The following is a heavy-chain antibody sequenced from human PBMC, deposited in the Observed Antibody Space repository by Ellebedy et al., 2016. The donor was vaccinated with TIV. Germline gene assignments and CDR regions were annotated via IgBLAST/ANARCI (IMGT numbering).Heavy chain of an antibody. Sequence: ASVKVSCXAPGGTFNNYAISWVRQAPGQGLEWMGEIIPMFGTANYAQKFQDRVTITADESTSTAYMEMSSLRSDDTAVYYCARVRCSGTDCPSPTYYYYMDVWGKGTSVTVSS. CDR2: IIPMFGTA. J-gene: IGHJ6*03. V-gene: IGHV1-69*13. D-gene: IGHD2-15*01. CDR1: GGTFNNYA. CDR3: ARVRCSGTDCPSPTYYYYMDV.